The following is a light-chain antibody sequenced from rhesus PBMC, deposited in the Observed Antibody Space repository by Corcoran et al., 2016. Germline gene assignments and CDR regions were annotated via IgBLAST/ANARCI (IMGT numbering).Light chain of an antibody. V-gene: IGKV2-78*01. CDR2: LGS. CDR1: QSLLHSNGYTY. Sequence: DIVMTQTPLSLPVTPGEPASISCRASQSLLHSNGYTYLFWYLQKPGQSPQLLIYLGSNRASGVPERFRGRGAGTALTLKISRVEAEDVGVYCCLQDIQLPYSFGQGTKVEIK. CDR3: LQDIQLPYS. J-gene: IGKJ2*01.